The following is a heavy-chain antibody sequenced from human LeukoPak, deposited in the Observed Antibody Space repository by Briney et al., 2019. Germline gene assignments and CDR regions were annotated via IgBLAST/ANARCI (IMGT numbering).Heavy chain of an antibody. CDR2: ISLNSGDT. J-gene: IGHJ3*01. Sequence: VSVKVSCKASGYTFTDYYMHWVRQAPGQGLEWMGFISLNSGDTNYAQKFQGRVTMTRDTSISTAHMELTRLMSDDTAMYYCAGDESRSWDNALDVWGQGTKVIVS. CDR1: GYTFTDYY. V-gene: IGHV1-2*02. CDR3: AGDESRSWDNALDV. D-gene: IGHD1-26*01.